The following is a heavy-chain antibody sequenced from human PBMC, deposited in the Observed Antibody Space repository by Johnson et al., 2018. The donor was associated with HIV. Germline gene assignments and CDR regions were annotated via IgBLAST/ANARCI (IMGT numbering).Heavy chain of an antibody. CDR1: GFAFSSYA. D-gene: IGHD6-6*01. CDR2: ISGSGGST. V-gene: IGHV3-23*04. J-gene: IGHJ3*02. Sequence: EVQLVESGGGLVQPGGSLRLSCAASGFAFSSYAMTWVRQAPGKGLEWVSSISGSGGSTYYADSVKGRFTISRDNSKNTLYLQMNSLRAEDTAVYYCAKQQLVPDDAFDIWGQGTMVIVSS. CDR3: AKQQLVPDDAFDI.